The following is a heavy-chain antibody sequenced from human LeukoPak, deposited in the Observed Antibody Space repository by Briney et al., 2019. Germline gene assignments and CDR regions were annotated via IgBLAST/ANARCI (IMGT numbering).Heavy chain of an antibody. CDR1: GYTFTSYD. CDR3: ARGLNFWSGYSLAFFDY. Sequence: ASVKVSCKASGYTFTSYDINWVRQATGQGLEWMGWTNPNSGNTGYAQKFQGRVTITRNTSISTAYMELSSLRSEDTAVYYCARGLNFWSGYSLAFFDYWGQGTLVTVSS. J-gene: IGHJ4*02. D-gene: IGHD3-3*01. V-gene: IGHV1-8*03. CDR2: TNPNSGNT.